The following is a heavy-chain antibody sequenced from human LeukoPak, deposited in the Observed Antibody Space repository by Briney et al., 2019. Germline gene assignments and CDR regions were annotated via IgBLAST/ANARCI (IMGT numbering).Heavy chain of an antibody. Sequence: PSETLSLTCGVSGGAITNYYWNWIRQAPGKGLEWLGYIYYTGSTTYNPSVKSRITISLDTSKKQISLKLRSVTAADTAVYYCARDPSGGDYWGQGTLVTVSS. J-gene: IGHJ4*02. CDR2: IYYTGST. CDR1: GGAITNYY. V-gene: IGHV4-59*01. CDR3: ARDPSGGDY. D-gene: IGHD3-10*01.